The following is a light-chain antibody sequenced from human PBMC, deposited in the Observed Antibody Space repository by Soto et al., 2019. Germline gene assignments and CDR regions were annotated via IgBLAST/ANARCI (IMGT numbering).Light chain of an antibody. CDR1: QSVSSN. J-gene: IGKJ1*01. CDR2: GAS. Sequence: EIVLTQSPATLSLSPGERATLSCRASQSVSSNLAWYQQKPGQAPRLLIYGASTRATGIPARFSGSGSGTDFTLTISNLEPEDFAVYYCQQHSHWPPWTFGQGTKVDIK. CDR3: QQHSHWPPWT. V-gene: IGKV3-11*01.